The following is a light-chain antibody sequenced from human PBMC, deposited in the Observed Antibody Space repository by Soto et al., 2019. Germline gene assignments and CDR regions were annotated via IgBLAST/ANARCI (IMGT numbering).Light chain of an antibody. Sequence: DIQMTQSPSSLSASEGDRVTITCRASQNINNFLNWYQQKPGKPPKLLIYAASSLESGVPSRFSGGGYGTDFTLTISSLQPEDFATYYCQQSYTSPLTFGGGTKVDIK. CDR3: QQSYTSPLT. CDR2: AAS. CDR1: QNINNF. J-gene: IGKJ4*01. V-gene: IGKV1-39*01.